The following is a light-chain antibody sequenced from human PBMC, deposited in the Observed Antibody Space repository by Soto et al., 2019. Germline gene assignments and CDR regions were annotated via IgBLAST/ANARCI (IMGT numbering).Light chain of an antibody. CDR1: QSVISRN. CDR3: QQYGSSPQPIT. V-gene: IGKV3-20*01. CDR2: GAS. J-gene: IGKJ5*01. Sequence: EIVLTQSPGTLSLSPGERATLSCRASQSVISRNLAWYQQKPGQAPRLLIYGASSRAPGIPDRFSGSGSGTDFTLTIRRLEPEDFAVYYCQQYGSSPQPITFGQGTRLEIK.